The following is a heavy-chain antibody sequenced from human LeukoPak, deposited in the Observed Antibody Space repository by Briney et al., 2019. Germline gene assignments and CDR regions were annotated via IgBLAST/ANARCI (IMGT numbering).Heavy chain of an antibody. D-gene: IGHD3-3*02. Sequence: SETLSLTCAVSGYSISSGYYWGWIRQPPGKGLEWIGSFYHGGSTYYNPSLKSRLPIPVDTSKHQLSLKLTSVTAADTPVYYCARVHSWNGPDYWGQGTLVTVSS. V-gene: IGHV4-38-2*01. CDR2: FYHGGST. CDR3: ARVHSWNGPDY. CDR1: GYSISSGYY. J-gene: IGHJ4*02.